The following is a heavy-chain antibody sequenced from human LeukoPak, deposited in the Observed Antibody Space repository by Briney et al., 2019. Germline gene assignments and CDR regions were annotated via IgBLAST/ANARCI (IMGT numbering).Heavy chain of an antibody. CDR2: MNPNSGNT. J-gene: IGHJ4*02. Sequence: GASVKVSCKASGYTFTSYDVNWVRQATGQGLEWMGWMNPNSGNTGLAQKFQGRVTLTRDTSLSTAYMELSSLRSDDTAVYYCARGPPNWGYDYWGPGTLVTVSS. D-gene: IGHD7-27*01. CDR1: GYTFTSYD. V-gene: IGHV1-8*01. CDR3: ARGPPNWGYDY.